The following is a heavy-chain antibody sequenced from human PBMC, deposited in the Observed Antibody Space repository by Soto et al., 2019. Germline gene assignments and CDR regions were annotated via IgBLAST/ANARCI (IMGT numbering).Heavy chain of an antibody. J-gene: IGHJ4*02. V-gene: IGHV1-69*13. CDR3: ARVPRGYCSGGSCYSEQYYFDY. CDR2: IIPIFGTA. CDR1: GGTISSYA. Sequence: GASVRVSCKASGGTISSYAIGWVRQAPGQGLEWMGGIIPIFGTANYAQKFQGRVTITADESTSTAYMELSSLRSEDTAVYYCARVPRGYCSGGSCYSEQYYFDYWGQGTLVTVSS. D-gene: IGHD2-15*01.